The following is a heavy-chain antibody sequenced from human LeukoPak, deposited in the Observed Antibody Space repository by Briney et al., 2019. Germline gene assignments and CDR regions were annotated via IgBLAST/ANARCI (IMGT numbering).Heavy chain of an antibody. CDR3: VRDHQPEVPTSDNSPSA. CDR1: GFTFSFYS. V-gene: IGHV3-21*01. Sequence: GGSLTLSCAASGFTFSFYSMHWVRQSPGKGLEWVACISSSGNYLYYADSVRGRSIFSRADDKNSLHLQMNILRAEDTAVYYCVRDHQPEVPTSDNSPSAWGQGTLVTVSS. D-gene: IGHD2-2*01. CDR2: ISSSGNYL. J-gene: IGHJ5*02.